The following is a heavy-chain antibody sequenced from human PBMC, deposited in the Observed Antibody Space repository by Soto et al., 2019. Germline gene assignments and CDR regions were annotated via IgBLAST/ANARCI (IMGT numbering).Heavy chain of an antibody. CDR2: IDSSTKYT. Sequence: QVQLVESGGGLVRPGGSLRLSCEASGFTFRDYYMTWFRQAPGKGLEWLSYIDSSTKYTNYADSVKGRFTISRDNAKNSLYLQMNSLRADDPAVYYCAIEYYSTMDVWGKGTMVTVSS. CDR1: GFTFRDYY. J-gene: IGHJ6*04. CDR3: AIEYYSTMDV. V-gene: IGHV3-11*05.